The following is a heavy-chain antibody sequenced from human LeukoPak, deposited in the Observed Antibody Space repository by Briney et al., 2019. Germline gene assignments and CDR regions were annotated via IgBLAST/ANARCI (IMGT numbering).Heavy chain of an antibody. Sequence: ASVKVSCKASGYTFTSYDINWVRQATGQGLEWMGWMNPNSGNTGYEQKFQGRVTMTTDTSTSTAYMELRSLRSDDTAVYYCARDFAVTTQKYYYYYGMDVWGQGTTVTVSS. J-gene: IGHJ6*02. D-gene: IGHD4-11*01. CDR3: ARDFAVTTQKYYYYYGMDV. CDR2: MNPNSGNT. V-gene: IGHV1-8*01. CDR1: GYTFTSYD.